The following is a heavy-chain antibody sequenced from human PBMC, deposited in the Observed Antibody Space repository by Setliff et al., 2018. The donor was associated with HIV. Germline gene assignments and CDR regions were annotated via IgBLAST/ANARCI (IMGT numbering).Heavy chain of an antibody. CDR2: MKYDGTEI. D-gene: IGHD3-22*01. Sequence: GGSLRLSCAASGFSFRTYWMSWVRQAPGKGLEWVANMKYDGTEIYYVDAVKGRFTISRDNSKNTLYLQINSLRVEDTAIYYCAILQDSSSYYYGRDSWGQGTLVTVSS. J-gene: IGHJ4*02. CDR1: GFSFRTYW. CDR3: AILQDSSSYYYGRDS. V-gene: IGHV3-7*03.